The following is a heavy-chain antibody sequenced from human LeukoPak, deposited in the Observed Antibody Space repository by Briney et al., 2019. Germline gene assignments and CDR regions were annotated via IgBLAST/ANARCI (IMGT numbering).Heavy chain of an antibody. Sequence: SETPSLTCTVSGGSINNVDAYWAWIRQPPGEGLEWIGSVYFNGATYYNPSLKSRLTMSVDTSKNQFSLKLTSVTAADTAVYYCARLSGVYGDFGYWGQGTLVTVSS. V-gene: IGHV4-39*01. CDR3: ARLSGVYGDFGY. J-gene: IGHJ4*02. D-gene: IGHD4-17*01. CDR1: GGSINNVDAY. CDR2: VYFNGAT.